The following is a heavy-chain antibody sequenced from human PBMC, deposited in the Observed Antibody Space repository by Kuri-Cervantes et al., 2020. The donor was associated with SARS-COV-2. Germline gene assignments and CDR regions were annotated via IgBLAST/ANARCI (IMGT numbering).Heavy chain of an antibody. CDR1: GFTFSRYW. J-gene: IGHJ6*02. CDR3: ARTGLPGWYYYYGMDV. CDR2: IKCDGSEK. D-gene: IGHD2-15*01. V-gene: IGHV3-52*01. Sequence: GGSLRLSCAASGFTFSRYWMHWVCQAPEKGLEWVADIKCDGSEKYYVDSVKGRFTISRDNAKNSLYLQMNSLRAEDTAVYYCARTGLPGWYYYYGMDVWGQGTTVTVSS.